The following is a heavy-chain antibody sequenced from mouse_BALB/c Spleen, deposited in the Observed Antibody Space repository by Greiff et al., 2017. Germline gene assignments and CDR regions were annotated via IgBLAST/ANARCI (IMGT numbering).Heavy chain of an antibody. J-gene: IGHJ3*01. CDR3: ARREVPAWFAY. Sequence: QVQLQQSGAELVRPGTSVKISCKASGYTFTNYWLGWVKQRPGHGLEWIGGIYPGGGYTNYNEKFKGKATLTADTSSSTAYMQLSSLTSEDSAVYFCARREVPAWFAYWGQGTLVTVSA. CDR2: IYPGGGYT. CDR1: GYTFTNYW. V-gene: IGHV1-63*02.